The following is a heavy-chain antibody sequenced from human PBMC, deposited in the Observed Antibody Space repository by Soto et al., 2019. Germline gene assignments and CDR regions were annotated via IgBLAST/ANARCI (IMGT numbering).Heavy chain of an antibody. V-gene: IGHV4-4*07. CDR3: VRDGSKSLRDWFDH. CDR2: VYATGTT. CDR1: GGPISKFY. Sequence: PXETLCLTCNVAGGPISKFYWAWIRKTAGNGLEWMGRVYATGTTDYNPSLRSRVAMSVDISKKTFSLRLRSVTGADSGVYYCVRDGSKSLRDWFDHWGQGILVTVSS. J-gene: IGHJ5*02.